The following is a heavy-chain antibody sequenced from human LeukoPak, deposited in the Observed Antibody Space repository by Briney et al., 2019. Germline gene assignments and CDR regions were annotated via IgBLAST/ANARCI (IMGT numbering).Heavy chain of an antibody. D-gene: IGHD3-10*01. J-gene: IGHJ4*02. CDR1: GGSLSSYY. Sequence: ASETLSLTCTVSGGSLSSYYWSWIRQPPGKGLEWIGYIYYSGSTNYNPSLKSRVTISVDTSKNQFSLKLSSVTAADTAVYYCARGGLWFGEFSWGQGTLVTVSS. CDR2: IYYSGST. V-gene: IGHV4-59*01. CDR3: ARGGLWFGEFS.